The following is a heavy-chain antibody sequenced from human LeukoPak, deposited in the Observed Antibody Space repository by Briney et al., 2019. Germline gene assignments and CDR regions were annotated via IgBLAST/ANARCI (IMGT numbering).Heavy chain of an antibody. CDR3: XXXGTVTATSFDY. CDR1: GFTFSSYW. Sequence: PGGSLRLSCAASGFTFSSYWMHWVRQAPGKGLVWVSRINSDGSSTSYADSVKGRFTISRDNAKNTLYLQMNSLRAEDTAVYYCXXXGTVTATSFDYWGQGTPVTVSS. CDR2: INSDGSST. V-gene: IGHV3-74*01. D-gene: IGHD4-17*01. J-gene: IGHJ4*02.